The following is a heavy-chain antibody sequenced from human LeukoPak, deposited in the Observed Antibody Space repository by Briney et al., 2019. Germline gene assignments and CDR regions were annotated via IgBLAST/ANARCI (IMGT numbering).Heavy chain of an antibody. CDR1: GFTXXXYW. Sequence: XRLSCAXXGFTXXXYWMHWVRHAPGMGLVWVSRINGDGTSTNYADSVKGRFTISRDNAKNTLYLQMNSLRAEDTTVYYCARAMVTTRNAMDVWGQGTTVTVSS. D-gene: IGHD4-17*01. CDR3: ARAMVTTRNAMDV. V-gene: IGHV3-74*01. J-gene: IGHJ6*02. CDR2: INGDGTST.